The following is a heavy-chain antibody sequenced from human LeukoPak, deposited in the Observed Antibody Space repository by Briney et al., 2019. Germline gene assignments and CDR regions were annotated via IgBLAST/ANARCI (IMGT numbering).Heavy chain of an antibody. CDR3: AREWSVAGTYNWFDP. D-gene: IGHD6-19*01. CDR1: GFTVSSNY. CDR2: IYSGGST. Sequence: AGGSLRLSCAASGFTVSSNYMSWVRQAPGKGLEWVPVIYSGGSTYYADSVKGRFTISRDNSKNTLYLQMNSLRAEDTAVYYCAREWSVAGTYNWFDPWGQGTLVTVSS. J-gene: IGHJ5*02. V-gene: IGHV3-66*02.